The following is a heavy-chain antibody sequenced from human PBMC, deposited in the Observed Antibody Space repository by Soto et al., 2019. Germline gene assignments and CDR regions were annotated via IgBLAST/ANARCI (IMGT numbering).Heavy chain of an antibody. J-gene: IGHJ6*02. V-gene: IGHV1-69*13. CDR3: ARDGGSSGEYPTEQFSYYYGMDV. Sequence: VKVSCKASGGTYSSYAISWVGQAPGKGGEWMGGIIPIFGTATYAQKFHGRVTITADKSTSTAYMELSSLRSEDTAVYYCARDGGSSGEYPTEQFSYYYGMDVWGQGTTVTVSS. CDR1: GGTYSSYA. D-gene: IGHD2-15*01. CDR2: IIPIFGTA.